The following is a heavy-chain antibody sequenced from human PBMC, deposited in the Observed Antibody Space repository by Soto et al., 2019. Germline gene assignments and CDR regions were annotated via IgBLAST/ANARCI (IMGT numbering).Heavy chain of an antibody. J-gene: IGHJ3*02. CDR2: ISYDGSNK. V-gene: IGHV3-30-3*01. CDR1: GFTFSSYA. D-gene: IGHD4-17*01. CDR3: ARIMTMVTYGDSYAFDI. Sequence: QVQLVESGGGVVQPGRSLRLSCAASGFTFSSYAMHWVRQAPGKGLEWVAVISYDGSNKYYADSVKGRFTISRDNSKNTLYLQMNSLRAEDTAVYYCARIMTMVTYGDSYAFDIWGQGTMVTVSS.